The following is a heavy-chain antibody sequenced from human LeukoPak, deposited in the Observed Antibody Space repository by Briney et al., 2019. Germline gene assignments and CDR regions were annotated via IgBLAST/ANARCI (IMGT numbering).Heavy chain of an antibody. V-gene: IGHV4-38-2*02. J-gene: IGHJ3*02. CDR3: ARSLYYYGSDSFDI. Sequence: SETLSLTCTVSGYSISSGYYWGWIRQPPGKGLEWIGSIYHSGSTYCNPSLKSRVTISVDTSKNQFSLKLSSVTAADTAVYYCARSLYYYGSDSFDIWGQGTMVTVSS. CDR1: GYSISSGYY. CDR2: IYHSGST. D-gene: IGHD3-10*01.